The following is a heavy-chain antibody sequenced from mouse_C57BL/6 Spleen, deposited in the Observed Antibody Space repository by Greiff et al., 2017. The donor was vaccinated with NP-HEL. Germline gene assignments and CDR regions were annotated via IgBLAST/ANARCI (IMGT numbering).Heavy chain of an antibody. J-gene: IGHJ2*01. V-gene: IGHV3-6*01. Sequence: VQLQQSGPGLVKPSQSLSLTCSVTGYSITSGYYWNWIRQFPGNKLEWMGYISYDGSNNYNPSLKNRISITRDTSKNQFFLKLNSVTTEDTATYYCARERGYYYFDYWGQGTTLTVSS. CDR3: ARERGYYYFDY. CDR1: GYSITSGYY. CDR2: ISYDGSN. D-gene: IGHD2-3*01.